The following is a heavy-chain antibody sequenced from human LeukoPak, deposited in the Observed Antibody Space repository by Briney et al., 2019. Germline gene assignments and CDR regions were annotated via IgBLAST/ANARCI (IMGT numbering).Heavy chain of an antibody. D-gene: IGHD6-13*01. Sequence: GGSLRLSCAGSGFTFSRFSMIWVRQAPGKGLEWVASISSGSHHKYHADSVKGRFTVSRDKDKNSLFLQMNSLRAEDTALYYCATRLTADSYEASDIWGQGTMVTVSS. CDR1: GFTFSRFS. V-gene: IGHV3-21*06. CDR3: ATRLTADSYEASDI. J-gene: IGHJ3*02. CDR2: ISSGSHHK.